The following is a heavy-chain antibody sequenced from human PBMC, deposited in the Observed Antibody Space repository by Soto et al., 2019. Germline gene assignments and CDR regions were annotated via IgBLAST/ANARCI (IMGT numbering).Heavy chain of an antibody. CDR2: ISWNSGSI. V-gene: IGHV3-9*01. CDR3: SKASRCYRSSGTDY. Sequence: EVQLVESGGGLVQPGRSLRLSCAGSGFTFDDYAMHWVREAPGKGLEWVSGISWNSGSIGYADSVKGRFTISRDNAKNTLYLQMTSLTAEDSALYSSSKASRCYRSSGTDYWRQGTLVTVSS. J-gene: IGHJ4*02. D-gene: IGHD6-13*01. CDR1: GFTFDDYA.